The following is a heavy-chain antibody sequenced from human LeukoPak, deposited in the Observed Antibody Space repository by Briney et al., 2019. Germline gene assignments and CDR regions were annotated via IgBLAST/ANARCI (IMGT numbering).Heavy chain of an antibody. D-gene: IGHD6-13*01. J-gene: IGHJ4*02. V-gene: IGHV3-30*02. CDR3: AKDRAAIHY. Sequence: GGSLRLSCAASGFTFSSYGMHWVRQAPGKGLEWVAFTRYDGTAMYYADSVKGRFTISRDNSKNTLYLQMNSLRAEDTAVYYCAKDRAAIHYWGRGPLVSVSS. CDR2: TRYDGTAM. CDR1: GFTFSSYG.